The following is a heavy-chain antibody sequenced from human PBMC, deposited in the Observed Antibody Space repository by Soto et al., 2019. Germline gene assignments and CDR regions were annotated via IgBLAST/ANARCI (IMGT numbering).Heavy chain of an antibody. V-gene: IGHV1-46*03. Sequence: ASVKVSCKASGYTFTSYYMHWVRQAPGQGLEWMGIINPSGGSTSYAQKFQGRVTMTRDTSTSTVYMELSSLRSEDTAVYYCARTYCSGGSCQRDNYYMDVWGKGTTVTVSS. CDR1: GYTFTSYY. CDR2: INPSGGST. J-gene: IGHJ6*03. D-gene: IGHD2-15*01. CDR3: ARTYCSGGSCQRDNYYMDV.